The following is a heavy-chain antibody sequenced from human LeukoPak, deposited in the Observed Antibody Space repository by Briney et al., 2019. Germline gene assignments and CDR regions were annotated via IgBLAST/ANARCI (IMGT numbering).Heavy chain of an antibody. CDR2: IIPIFGTA. D-gene: IGHD2-21*02. J-gene: IGHJ1*01. CDR1: GGTFSSYA. V-gene: IGHV1-69*13. Sequence: SVTVSCKASGGTFSSYAISWVRQAPGQGLEWMGGIIPIFGTANYAQKFQGRVTITADESTSTAYMELSSLRSEGTAVYYCAREKPYCGGDCYSTVYFQHWGQGTLVTVSS. CDR3: AREKPYCGGDCYSTVYFQH.